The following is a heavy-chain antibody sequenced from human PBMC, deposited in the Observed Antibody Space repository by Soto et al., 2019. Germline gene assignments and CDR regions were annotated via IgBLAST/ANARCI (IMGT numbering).Heavy chain of an antibody. V-gene: IGHV1-8*01. CDR3: ARGIVSRGELYGGPPLASTFPSY. Sequence: ASVKVSCKASGYTFTSYDINWVRQATGQGLEWMGWMNPNSGNTGYAQKFQGRVTMTRNTSISTAYMELSSLRSEDTAVSYCARGIVSRGELYGGPPLASTFPSYWGQGALVTVSS. D-gene: IGHD5-12*01. J-gene: IGHJ4*02. CDR2: MNPNSGNT. CDR1: GYTFTSYD.